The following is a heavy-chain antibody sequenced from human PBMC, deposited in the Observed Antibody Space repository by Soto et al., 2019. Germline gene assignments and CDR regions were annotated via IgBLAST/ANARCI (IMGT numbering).Heavy chain of an antibody. CDR2: IIPIFGTA. V-gene: IGHV1-69*13. Sequence: ASVKVSCKASGGTFSSYAISWVRQAPGQGLEWMGGIIPIFGTANYAQKFQGRVTITAGESTSTAYMELSSLRSEDTAVYYCSSAYYYDSSGYSDYYYYGMDVWGQGTTVTVSS. J-gene: IGHJ6*02. D-gene: IGHD3-22*01. CDR1: GGTFSSYA. CDR3: SSAYYYDSSGYSDYYYYGMDV.